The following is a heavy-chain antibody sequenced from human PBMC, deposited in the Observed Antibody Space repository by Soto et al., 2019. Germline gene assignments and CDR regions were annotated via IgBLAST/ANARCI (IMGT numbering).Heavy chain of an antibody. CDR3: AKVPFVGWEVRESDY. Sequence: PGGSLRLSCATSGFTFSSYAMTWVCQAPGKGLEWVSTISGSGDSTYYADSVKGRFTISRDNSKNTLYVQMNSLRAEDTAVYYCAKVPFVGWEVRESDYWGQGTLVTVSS. CDR1: GFTFSSYA. D-gene: IGHD1-26*01. V-gene: IGHV3-23*01. J-gene: IGHJ4*02. CDR2: ISGSGDST.